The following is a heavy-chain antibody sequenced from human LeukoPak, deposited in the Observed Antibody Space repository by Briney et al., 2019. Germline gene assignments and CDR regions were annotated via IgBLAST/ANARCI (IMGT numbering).Heavy chain of an antibody. CDR3: ARAGSTNSWFDP. D-gene: IGHD2-2*01. J-gene: IGHJ5*02. Sequence: PGGSLRLSCAASGFAFDTYSMTWVRQAPGKGLEWVSSISSWSSFIYSADSVTGRFTIYRDNAKNSLYLQMNSLRAEDTAVYYCARAGSTNSWFDPWGQGTLVIVSS. CDR1: GFAFDTYS. CDR2: ISSWSSFI. V-gene: IGHV3-21*01.